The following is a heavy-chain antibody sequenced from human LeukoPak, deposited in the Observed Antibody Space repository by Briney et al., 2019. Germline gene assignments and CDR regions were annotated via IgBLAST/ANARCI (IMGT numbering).Heavy chain of an antibody. Sequence: SETLSLTCTVSGGSISSSSYYWGWIRQPPGKGLEWIGSIYYSGSTYYNPSLKSRVTISVDTSKNQFPLKLSSVTAADTAVYYCASLPPPAAKLDYWGQGTLVTVSS. D-gene: IGHD2-2*01. CDR3: ASLPPPAAKLDY. CDR2: IYYSGST. V-gene: IGHV4-39*01. J-gene: IGHJ4*02. CDR1: GGSISSSSYY.